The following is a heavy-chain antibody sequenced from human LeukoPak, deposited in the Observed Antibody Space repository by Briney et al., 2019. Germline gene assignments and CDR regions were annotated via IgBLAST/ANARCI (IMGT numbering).Heavy chain of an antibody. CDR3: ARTFADLLWFGELHRGFDY. J-gene: IGHJ4*02. D-gene: IGHD3-10*01. Sequence: GGSLRLSCVASGFTFSDAWMSWVRRAPGKGLEWVANIKQDGSEKYYVDSVKGRFTISRDNAKNSLYLQMNSLRAEDTAVYYCARTFADLLWFGELHRGFDYWGQGTLVTVSS. CDR2: IKQDGSEK. CDR1: GFTFSDAW. V-gene: IGHV3-7*01.